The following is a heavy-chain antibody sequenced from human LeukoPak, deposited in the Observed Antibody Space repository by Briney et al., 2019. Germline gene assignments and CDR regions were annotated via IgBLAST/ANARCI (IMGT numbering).Heavy chain of an antibody. Sequence: GGSLRLSCAASEFIFSGYGMHWVRQAPGKGLEWVAVISYDGSNKYYADSVKGRFTISRDNSKNTLYLQMNSLRAEDTAVYYCARSDYDLLDAFDIWGQGTMVTVSS. CDR3: ARSDYDLLDAFDI. D-gene: IGHD4-17*01. CDR1: EFIFSGYG. V-gene: IGHV3-30*19. CDR2: ISYDGSNK. J-gene: IGHJ3*02.